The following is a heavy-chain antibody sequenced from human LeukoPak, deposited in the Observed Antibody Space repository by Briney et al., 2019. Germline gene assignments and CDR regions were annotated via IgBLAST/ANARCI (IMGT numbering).Heavy chain of an antibody. CDR1: GFTFSDYW. CDR3: ASRSGYFDC. CDR2: IKQDGSEK. V-gene: IGHV3-7*01. J-gene: IGHJ4*02. Sequence: GGSLRLSCAASGFTFSDYWVTWVRQAPGKGLEWVANIKQDGSEKYYVDSVKGRFTISRDNAKNSLYLQMNSLRAEDTAVYYCASRSGYFDCWGQGTLVTVSS. D-gene: IGHD3-3*01.